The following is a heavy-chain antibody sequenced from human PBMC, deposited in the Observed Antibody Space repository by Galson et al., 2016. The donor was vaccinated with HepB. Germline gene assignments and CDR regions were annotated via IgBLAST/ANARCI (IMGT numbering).Heavy chain of an antibody. J-gene: IGHJ4*02. Sequence: ETLSLTCAVSGGSITDGGYSWSWIRQPPGKGLEWVSSISDTGGSTYFADSVKGRFTISRDNSKNTLYLQMSSLRAEDTAVYYCAKRETIPVTGTVDYWGQGTLVIVSS. D-gene: IGHD6-19*01. V-gene: IGHV3-23*01. CDR3: AKRETIPVTGTVDY. CDR2: ISDTGGST. CDR1: GGSITDGGYS.